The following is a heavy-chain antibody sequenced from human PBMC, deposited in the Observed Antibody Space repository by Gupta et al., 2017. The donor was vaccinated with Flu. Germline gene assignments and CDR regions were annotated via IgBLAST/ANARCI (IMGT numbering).Heavy chain of an antibody. V-gene: IGHV3-30*18. CDR2: ISFDEITT. J-gene: IGHJ3*02. CDR1: GFTFSAYG. D-gene: IGHD1-26*01. Sequence: QLQLVESGGGVVQPGGSLRLSCAASGFTFSAYGLHWVRQAPGKGLEWVAVISFDEITTYYADAVKGRFTISRDKSKNTLYMQMNSLRAEDTAVYYCAKEAVGAQSTFDSAFDNWGQGTMVTVS. CDR3: AKEAVGAQSTFDSAFDN.